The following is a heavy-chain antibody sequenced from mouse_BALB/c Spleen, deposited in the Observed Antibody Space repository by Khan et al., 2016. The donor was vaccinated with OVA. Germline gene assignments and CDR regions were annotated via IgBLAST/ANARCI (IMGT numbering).Heavy chain of an antibody. J-gene: IGHJ2*01. Sequence: VQLQQSGPGLVKPSQSLSLTCTVTGYSITSDYAWNWIRQFPGNKLEWMGYISYSGNTNYNPSLKSRISITRDTSKNPFFLQLNSVTTEDTATYYCARVYWGDFDYWGQGTTRTVSS. CDR2: ISYSGNT. CDR3: ARVYWGDFDY. CDR1: GYSITSDYA. V-gene: IGHV3-2*02.